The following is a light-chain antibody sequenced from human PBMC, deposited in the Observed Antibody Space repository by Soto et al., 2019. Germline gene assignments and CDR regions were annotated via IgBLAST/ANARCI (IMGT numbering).Light chain of an antibody. Sequence: QSVLTQPPSASGTPGQRVTISCSGSSSNIASNTVNWYQQLPGTAPKLLIYNNNHRPSGVLDRFSGSKSGTSASLAISGLXXXDEXDYYCAAWXXXLXXPLFGGGT. J-gene: IGLJ2*01. CDR2: NNN. CDR1: SSNIASNT. CDR3: AAWXXXLXXPL. V-gene: IGLV1-44*01.